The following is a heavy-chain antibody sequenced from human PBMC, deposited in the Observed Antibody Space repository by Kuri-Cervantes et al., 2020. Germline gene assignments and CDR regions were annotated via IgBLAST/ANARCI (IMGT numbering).Heavy chain of an antibody. J-gene: IGHJ4*02. CDR1: KLSLSSHW. CDR3: VRANNWAFDF. D-gene: IGHD5-24*01. CDR2: INPDGGQK. V-gene: IGHV3-7*01. Sequence: GGSLRLSCAASKLSLSSHWMSWVRQAPGKGLEWVADINPDGGQKVYVDSVKGRFSVSRDNAKNSLYLEMNSLGTDDTAVFYCVRANNWAFDFWGQGVLVTVSS.